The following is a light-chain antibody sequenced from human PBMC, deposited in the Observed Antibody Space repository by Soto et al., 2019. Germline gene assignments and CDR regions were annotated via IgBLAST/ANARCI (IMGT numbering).Light chain of an antibody. CDR1: QSISSW. CDR2: KAS. CDR3: QQYNENWT. J-gene: IGKJ1*01. Sequence: DIQMTPSPSTLSASVGDRVTITFPASQSISSWLAWYQQKTRKTPKLLIYKASTLQSGGPSRFSGSGVWTEFSFPFSSLQPDDSPTYYCQQYNENWTLGKGTKVNIK. V-gene: IGKV1-5*03.